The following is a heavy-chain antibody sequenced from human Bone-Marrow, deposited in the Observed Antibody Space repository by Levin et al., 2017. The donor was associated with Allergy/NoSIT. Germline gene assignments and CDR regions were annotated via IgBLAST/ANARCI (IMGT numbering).Heavy chain of an antibody. CDR1: GGSITNYY. CDR2: IYTSGST. V-gene: IGHV4-4*07. CDR3: ARGLVVVVAPQYHGMDV. D-gene: IGHD2-2*01. Sequence: GSLRLSCTVSGGSITNYYWSWIRQPAGKGLEWIGRIYTSGSTKYNPSLRSRVTMSVDTSKNQFSLKLSSVTAADTAVYYCARGLVVVVAPQYHGMDVWGQGTTVTVSS. J-gene: IGHJ6*02.